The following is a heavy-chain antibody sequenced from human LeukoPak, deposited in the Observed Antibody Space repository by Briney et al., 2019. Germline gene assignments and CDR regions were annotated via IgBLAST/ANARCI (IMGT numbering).Heavy chain of an antibody. J-gene: IGHJ4*02. D-gene: IGHD6-19*01. CDR3: ARGDPSAVAGY. Sequence: GGSLRLSCAASGFTFSSNAMNWVRQAPGKGLEWVSAISGSGGSTYYADSVKGRFTISRDNSKNTLYLQMNSLRAEDTAVYYCARGDPSAVAGYWGQGTLVTVSS. CDR1: GFTFSSNA. CDR2: ISGSGGST. V-gene: IGHV3-23*01.